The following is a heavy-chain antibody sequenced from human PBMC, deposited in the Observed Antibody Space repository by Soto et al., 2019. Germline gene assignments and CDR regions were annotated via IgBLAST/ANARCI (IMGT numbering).Heavy chain of an antibody. CDR2: IFYTGST. J-gene: IGHJ4*02. Sequence: SETLSLTCTVSGGSISGHYWIWIWQSPGKGLEWIGYIFYTGSTNYNPSLKSRVTLSADTSKNQFSLRLSSVTAADTAVYYCARVGSSGWSPDYWGQGTLVTVSS. CDR1: GGSISGHY. CDR3: ARVGSSGWSPDY. V-gene: IGHV4-59*11. D-gene: IGHD6-19*01.